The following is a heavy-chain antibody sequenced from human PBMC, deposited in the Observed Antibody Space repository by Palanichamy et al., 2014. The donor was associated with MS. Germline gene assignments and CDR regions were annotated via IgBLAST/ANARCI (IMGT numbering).Heavy chain of an antibody. CDR2: INAGNGNT. CDR3: ARMYCSSTSCLYYFDY. J-gene: IGHJ4*02. V-gene: IGHV1-3*01. Sequence: GYSLHYLCYASWVPPTAPGQRLEWMGWINAGNGNTEYSQKFQGRVSITRDTPASTAYMELSSLRSEDTAMYYCARMYCSSTSCLYYFDYWGQGTLVTVSS. D-gene: IGHD2-2*01. CDR1: GYSLHYLC.